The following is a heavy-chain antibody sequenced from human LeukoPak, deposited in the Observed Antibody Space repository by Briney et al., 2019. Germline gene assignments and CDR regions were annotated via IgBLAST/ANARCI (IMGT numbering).Heavy chain of an antibody. CDR1: GYTFTAHY. CDR2: INPNSGGT. D-gene: IGHD2-15*01. J-gene: IGHJ4*02. Sequence: GASVKVSCKPSGYTFTAHYIHWVRQAPGQGLEWMGWINPNSGGTNYAQKFQGRITLTRDTSVSTAYMELSSLRSDDTAVYYCASKHCSLSNCNFPLLDYWGQGTLVTVSS. CDR3: ASKHCSLSNCNFPLLDY. V-gene: IGHV1-2*02.